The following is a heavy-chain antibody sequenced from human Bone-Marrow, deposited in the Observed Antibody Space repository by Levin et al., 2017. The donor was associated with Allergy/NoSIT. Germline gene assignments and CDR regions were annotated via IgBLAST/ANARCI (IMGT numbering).Heavy chain of an antibody. D-gene: IGHD5-24*01. CDR2: INSDGSNI. V-gene: IGHV3-74*01. CDR1: GLTFTNYW. CDR3: SAASGYNYPFDY. J-gene: IGHJ4*02. Sequence: GGSLRLSCAASGLTFTNYWMQWVRQAPGKGLVWVSHINSDGSNINYADSVRGRFTISRDNAKNTVYLQMNSLTAEDAALYYCSAASGYNYPFDYWGQGTPVTVSS.